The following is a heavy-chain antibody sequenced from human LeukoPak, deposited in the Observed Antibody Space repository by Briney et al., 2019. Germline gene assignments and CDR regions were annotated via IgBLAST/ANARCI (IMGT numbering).Heavy chain of an antibody. CDR1: GFTFSSYT. J-gene: IGHJ4*02. Sequence: GGSLRLSCAASGFTFSSYTINWLRQAPGKGLEWVSSISSSSSYIYYADSVKGRFTISRDNAKNSLYLQMNSLRAEDTAVYYCARDKGSYDSDFWGQGTLVTVSS. V-gene: IGHV3-21*01. CDR2: ISSSSSYI. D-gene: IGHD5-18*01. CDR3: ARDKGSYDSDF.